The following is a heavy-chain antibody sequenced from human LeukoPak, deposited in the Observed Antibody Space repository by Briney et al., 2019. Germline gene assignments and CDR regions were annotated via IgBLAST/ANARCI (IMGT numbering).Heavy chain of an antibody. V-gene: IGHV4-38-2*01. CDR2: INHSGST. D-gene: IGHD4-23*01. J-gene: IGHJ4*02. CDR3: ARTPTTVVTYYFDY. Sequence: SETLSLTCAVSGYSISSGYYWGWIRQPPGKGLEWIGSINHSGSTYYNPSLKSRVTISVDTSKNQFSLKLSSVTAADTAVYYCARTPTTVVTYYFDYWGQGTLVTVSS. CDR1: GYSISSGYY.